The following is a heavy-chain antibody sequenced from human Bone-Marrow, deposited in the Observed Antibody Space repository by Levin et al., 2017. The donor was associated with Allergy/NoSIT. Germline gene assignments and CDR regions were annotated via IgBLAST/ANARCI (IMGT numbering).Heavy chain of an antibody. CDR3: ANIAARIGFYDYDGMDG. Sequence: SQTLSLTCTVSGGSISSSSYYWGWIRQPPGKGLEWIGSIYYSGSTYYNPSLKSRVTISVDTSKNQFSLKLSSVTAADTAVYYCANIAARIGFYDYDGMDGWGQGTTVTVSS. D-gene: IGHD6-6*01. J-gene: IGHJ6*02. CDR2: IYYSGST. CDR1: GGSISSSSYY. V-gene: IGHV4-39*01.